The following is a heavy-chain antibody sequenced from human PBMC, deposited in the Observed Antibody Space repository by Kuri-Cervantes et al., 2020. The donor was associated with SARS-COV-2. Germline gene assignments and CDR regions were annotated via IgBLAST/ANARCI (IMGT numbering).Heavy chain of an antibody. V-gene: IGHV3-11*01. D-gene: IGHD3-3*01. CDR3: ARRVFTIFGVGYYYMDV. CDR1: GFTFSDYY. CDR2: ISSSGSTI. J-gene: IGHJ6*03. Sequence: GESLKISCAASGFTFSDYYMSWIRKAPGKGLEWVSYISSSGSTIYYADSVKGRFTISRDNAKNSLYLQMNSLRAEDTAVYYCARRVFTIFGVGYYYMDVWGKGTTVTVSS.